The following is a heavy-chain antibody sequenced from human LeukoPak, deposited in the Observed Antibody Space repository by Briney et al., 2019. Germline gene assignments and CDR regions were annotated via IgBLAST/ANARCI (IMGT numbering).Heavy chain of an antibody. D-gene: IGHD3-9*01. V-gene: IGHV4-39*01. Sequence: PSETLSLTCIVSGDSVSSSNYFWGWIRQSPGKGLEWIGSIYYSGTTYYNPSLKSRVTMSVDTSKNQFSLKLGSVTAADAAVYYCAKHGSLRYLDPGVWGQGTTVIVSS. CDR1: GDSVSSSNYF. CDR3: AKHGSLRYLDPGV. J-gene: IGHJ6*02. CDR2: IYYSGTT.